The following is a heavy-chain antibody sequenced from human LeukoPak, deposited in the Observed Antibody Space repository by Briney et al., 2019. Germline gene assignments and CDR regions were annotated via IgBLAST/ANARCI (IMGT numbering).Heavy chain of an antibody. CDR1: GGSISSSSYY. D-gene: IGHD2-2*01. CDR3: ARHYLCSSTSCYAGVFNVPIFYFDY. CDR2: IYYSGST. J-gene: IGHJ4*02. Sequence: PSETLSLTCTVSGGSISSSSYYWGWIRQPPGKGLEWIGSIYYSGSTYYNPSLKSRVTISVDTSKNQFSLKLSSVTAADTAVYYCARHYLCSSTSCYAGVFNVPIFYFDYWGQGTLVTVSS. V-gene: IGHV4-39*07.